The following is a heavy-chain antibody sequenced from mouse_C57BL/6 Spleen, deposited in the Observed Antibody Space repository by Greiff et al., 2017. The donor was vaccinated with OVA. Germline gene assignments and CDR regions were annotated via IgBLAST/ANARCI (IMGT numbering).Heavy chain of an antibody. V-gene: IGHV1-82*01. D-gene: IGHD3-1*01. CDR3: ARSGAMDY. Sequence: VQLQQSGPELVKPGASVKISCKASGYAFSSSWMNWVKQRPGKGLEWIGRIYPGDGDTNYNGKFKGKATLTADKSSSTAYMHLSSLTSEDSAVYFCARSGAMDYWGQGTSVTVSS. CDR2: IYPGDGDT. CDR1: GYAFSSSW. J-gene: IGHJ4*01.